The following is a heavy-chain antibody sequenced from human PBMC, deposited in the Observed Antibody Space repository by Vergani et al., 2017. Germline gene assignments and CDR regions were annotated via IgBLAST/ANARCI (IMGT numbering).Heavy chain of an antibody. Sequence: QVQLVESGGGVVQPGGSLRLSCAASGFTFSSYDMHWVRQAPGKGLEWVAFIRYDGSNKYYGDSVKGRFTISRDNSKNTVYLQMNSLRTEETALYYCAKNSGSGSPDYWGQGTLVTVSS. CDR2: IRYDGSNK. V-gene: IGHV3-30*02. D-gene: IGHD3-10*01. J-gene: IGHJ4*02. CDR3: AKNSGSGSPDY. CDR1: GFTFSSYD.